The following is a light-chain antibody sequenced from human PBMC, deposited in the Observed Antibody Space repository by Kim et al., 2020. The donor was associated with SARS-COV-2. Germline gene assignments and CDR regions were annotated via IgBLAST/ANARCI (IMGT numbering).Light chain of an antibody. Sequence: EIVMTQSPATLSVSPGERATLSCRASQSVSSNLAWYQHKPGQAPRLLIYGASTRATGIPARFSGSGSGTEFTLTISSLQSEDFAVYYCQQYNNWPLTFGGGTKLEI. V-gene: IGKV3-15*01. CDR1: QSVSSN. CDR3: QQYNNWPLT. CDR2: GAS. J-gene: IGKJ4*01.